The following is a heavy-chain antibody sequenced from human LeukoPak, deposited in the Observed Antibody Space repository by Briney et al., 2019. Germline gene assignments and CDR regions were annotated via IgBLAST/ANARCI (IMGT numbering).Heavy chain of an antibody. CDR2: ISASGDRT. Sequence: GGSLRLSCAASGFTFSSYAMSWVRQAPGRGLEWVSAISASGDRTYYADSVKGRFTISRDNSKNTLYLQMNSLRAEDTAVYSCAKNGEVLSWFDPWGQGTLVTVSS. D-gene: IGHD3-10*01. CDR1: GFTFSSYA. V-gene: IGHV3-23*01. J-gene: IGHJ5*02. CDR3: AKNGEVLSWFDP.